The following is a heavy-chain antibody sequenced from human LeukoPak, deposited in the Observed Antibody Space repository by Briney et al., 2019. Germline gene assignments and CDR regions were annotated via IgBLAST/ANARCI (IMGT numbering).Heavy chain of an antibody. J-gene: IGHJ4*02. CDR1: GFTFSSYA. V-gene: IGHV3-64*04. Sequence: GGSLRLSCAASGFTFSSYAMHWVRQAPGKGLEYVSAISSNGGSTYYADSVKGRFTISRDNSKNTLFLQMNSLRAEDTAVYYCATEGGPPIERYWGQGTLVTVSS. CDR3: ATEGGPPIERY. D-gene: IGHD2-15*01. CDR2: ISSNGGST.